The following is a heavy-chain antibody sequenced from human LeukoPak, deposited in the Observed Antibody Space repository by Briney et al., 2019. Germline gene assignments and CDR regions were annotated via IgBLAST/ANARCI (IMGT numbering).Heavy chain of an antibody. CDR3: ARTVYYGDKDWFDP. D-gene: IGHD4-17*01. J-gene: IGHJ5*02. V-gene: IGHV3-53*01. CDR2: IYSGGRT. CDR1: GFTVSSNY. Sequence: GGSLRLSCAASGFTVSSNYMSWVRQAPGKGLEWVSIIYSGGRTYYADSVKGRFTISRDNSNDTLYLQMNSLRAEDTAVYYCARTVYYGDKDWFDPWGQGTLVTVSS.